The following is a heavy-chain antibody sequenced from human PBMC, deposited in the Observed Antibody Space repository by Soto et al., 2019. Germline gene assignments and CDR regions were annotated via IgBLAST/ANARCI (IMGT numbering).Heavy chain of an antibody. J-gene: IGHJ6*02. V-gene: IGHV4-59*12. Sequence: PSETLSLTCTVSGGSISSYYWSWIRQPPGKGLEWIGYIYYSGSTNYNPSLKSRVTISVDTSKNQFSLKLSSVTAADTAVYYCARDNWNYYYGMDVWGQGTTVTVSS. CDR1: GGSISSYY. CDR3: ARDNWNYYYGMDV. D-gene: IGHD3-3*01. CDR2: IYYSGST.